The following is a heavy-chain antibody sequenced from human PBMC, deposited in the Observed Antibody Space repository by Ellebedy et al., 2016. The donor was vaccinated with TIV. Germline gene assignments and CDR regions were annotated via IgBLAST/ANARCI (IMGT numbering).Heavy chain of an antibody. CDR1: GYTFSSYD. D-gene: IGHD6-13*01. CDR2: MNPNSGNT. Sequence: ASVKVSXKASGYTFSSYDINWVRQATGQGLEWMGWMNPNSGNTGYAQKFQGRVTMTRNTSISTAYMELSSLRSEDTAVYYCARGRGLASYSSSWFFDPWGQGTLVTVSS. J-gene: IGHJ5*02. V-gene: IGHV1-8*01. CDR3: ARGRGLASYSSSWFFDP.